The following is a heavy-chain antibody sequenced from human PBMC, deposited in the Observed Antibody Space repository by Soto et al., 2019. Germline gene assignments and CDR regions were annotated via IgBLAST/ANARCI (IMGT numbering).Heavy chain of an antibody. CDR2: IIPILGTP. CDR1: GGTFSTHA. D-gene: IGHD3-3*01. V-gene: IGHV1-69*01. Sequence: QVHLEQSGAAVKKPGSSVKVSCKASGGTFSTHALSWVRQAPGQGLEWLGGIIPILGTPNYAQKFQGRVTVTADEYTSTAYIELSRLTSEDTAVYYCARAAFRSGYYGYYYGMDVWGQGTAVTVS. J-gene: IGHJ6*02. CDR3: ARAAFRSGYYGYYYGMDV.